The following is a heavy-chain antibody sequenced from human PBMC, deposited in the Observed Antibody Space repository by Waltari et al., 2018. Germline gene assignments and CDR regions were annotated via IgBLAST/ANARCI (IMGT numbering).Heavy chain of an antibody. V-gene: IGHV1-18*01. Sequence: QVHLVQSGGEVKTPGASVKVSYKASWYNFIRYSFTWVRQAPGQGLEWMGWGSANNGKTNYAQKFQGRLTMTTDTSTSTAYMELRSLTSDDTAVYYCVRDGSGASFTFDYWGQGTLVTVSS. CDR3: VRDGSGASFTFDY. CDR2: GSANNGKT. D-gene: IGHD2-8*02. CDR1: WYNFIRYS. J-gene: IGHJ4*02.